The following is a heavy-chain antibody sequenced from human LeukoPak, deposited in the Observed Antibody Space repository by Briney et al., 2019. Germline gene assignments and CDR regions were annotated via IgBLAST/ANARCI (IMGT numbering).Heavy chain of an antibody. CDR2: MYVGGRT. CDR1: GITVSNNY. CDR3: ARDSGWGNDY. Sequence: SGGSLRLSCAASGITVSNNYMSWVRQAPGKGLDWVSVMYVGGRTFYADSVQGRFTISRDNAKNSVYLQMNSLRAEDTAVYYCARDSGWGNDYWGQGTLVTVSS. J-gene: IGHJ4*02. V-gene: IGHV3-53*01. D-gene: IGHD6-19*01.